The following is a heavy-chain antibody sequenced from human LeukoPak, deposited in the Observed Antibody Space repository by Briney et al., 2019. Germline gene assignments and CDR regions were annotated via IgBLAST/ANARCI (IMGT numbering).Heavy chain of an antibody. CDR3: ARDRGEQLARPGYFDY. V-gene: IGHV1-24*01. CDR1: GYTLTELS. CDR2: FDPEDGET. J-gene: IGHJ4*02. D-gene: IGHD6-6*01. Sequence: GASVKVSCKVSGYTLTELSMHWVRQAPGKGLEWMGGFDPEDGETIYAQKFQGRVTITTDESTSTAYMELSSLRSEDTAVYYCARDRGEQLARPGYFDYWGQGTLVTVSS.